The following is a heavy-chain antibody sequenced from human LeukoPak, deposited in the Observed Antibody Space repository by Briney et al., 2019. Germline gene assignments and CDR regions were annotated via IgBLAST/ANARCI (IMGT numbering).Heavy chain of an antibody. J-gene: IGHJ4*02. V-gene: IGHV3-30*04. D-gene: IGHD5-18*01. CDR3: ARRGYFYFDY. CDR1: GFTFSSYA. Sequence: GGSLRLSCAASGFTFSSYAMHWVRQAPGKGLEWVAVISYDGSNKYYADSVKGRFTISRDNSKNTLYLQVNSLRAEDTAVYYCARRGYFYFDYWGQGTLVTVSS. CDR2: ISYDGSNK.